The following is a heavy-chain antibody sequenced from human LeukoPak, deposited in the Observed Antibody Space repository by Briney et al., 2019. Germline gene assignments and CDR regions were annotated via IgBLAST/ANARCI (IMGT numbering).Heavy chain of an antibody. CDR2: INPNSGGT. J-gene: IGHJ3*02. CDR1: GYTFTGYY. Sequence: GASVKVSCKASGYTFTGYYMHWVRQAPGQGLEWMGWINPNSGGTNYVQKFQGRVTMTRDTSISTAYMELSRLRSDDTAVYYCARTKPPQGQYDYVWGSYRFTFDAFDIWGQGTMVTVSS. V-gene: IGHV1-2*02. D-gene: IGHD3-16*02. CDR3: ARTKPPQGQYDYVWGSYRFTFDAFDI.